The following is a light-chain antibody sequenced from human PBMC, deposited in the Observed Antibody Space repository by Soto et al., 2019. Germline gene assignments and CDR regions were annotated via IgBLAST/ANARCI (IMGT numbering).Light chain of an antibody. CDR2: GAS. Sequence: EIVMTQSPVTLSVYPGERATLSCRANESISINIAWYQMKFGQSPRLLIYGASISAIGIPARFSGSGSGTEFTLTINSIQSEDFAVYYCQQYNNWPTFGQGTRVEFK. CDR3: QQYNNWPT. J-gene: IGKJ1*01. V-gene: IGKV3-15*01. CDR1: ESISIN.